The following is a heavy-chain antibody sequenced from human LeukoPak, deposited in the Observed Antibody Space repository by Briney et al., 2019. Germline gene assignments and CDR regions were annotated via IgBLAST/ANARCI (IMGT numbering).Heavy chain of an antibody. J-gene: IGHJ6*03. CDR2: IYYSGST. CDR3: ARGYSNDYGDPYYYYYMDV. Sequence: SETLSLTCTVSGGSISSYYWSWIRQPPGKGLEWIGYIYYSGSTNYNPSLKSRVTISVDTSKNQFSLKLSSVTAADTAVYYCARGYSNDYGDPYYYYYMDVWGKGTTVTVSS. D-gene: IGHD4-17*01. CDR1: GGSISSYY. V-gene: IGHV4-59*01.